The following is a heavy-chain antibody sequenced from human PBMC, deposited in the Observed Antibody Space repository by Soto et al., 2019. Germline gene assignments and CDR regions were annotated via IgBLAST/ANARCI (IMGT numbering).Heavy chain of an antibody. CDR1: GYTFTGYY. D-gene: IGHD6-19*01. J-gene: IGHJ6*02. Sequence: ASVKVSCKASGYTFTGYYMHWVRQAPGQGLEWMGWINPNSGGTNYAQKFQGRVTMTRDTSISTAYMELSRLRSDDTAVYYCARMSFVAARYYYGMDVWGQGTTVTVS. CDR2: INPNSGGT. V-gene: IGHV1-2*02. CDR3: ARMSFVAARYYYGMDV.